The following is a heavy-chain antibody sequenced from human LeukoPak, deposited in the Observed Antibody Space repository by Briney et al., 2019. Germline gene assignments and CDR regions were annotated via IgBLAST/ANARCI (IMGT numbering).Heavy chain of an antibody. Sequence: GGSLRLSCAASGFTFDDYAMHWVRQAPGKGLEWVSGISWSSGSIGYADSVKGRFTISRDNAKNSLYLQMNSLRAEDMALYYCAKGYCSSTSCYVDYWGQGTLVTVSS. J-gene: IGHJ4*02. V-gene: IGHV3-9*03. CDR3: AKGYCSSTSCYVDY. CDR2: ISWSSGSI. CDR1: GFTFDDYA. D-gene: IGHD2-2*01.